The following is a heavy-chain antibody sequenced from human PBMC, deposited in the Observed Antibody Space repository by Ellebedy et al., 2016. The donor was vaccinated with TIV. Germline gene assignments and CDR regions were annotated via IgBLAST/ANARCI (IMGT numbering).Heavy chain of an antibody. CDR1: GGSISSYY. J-gene: IGHJ4*02. D-gene: IGHD6-19*01. CDR3: ARGGWLVPDY. Sequence: MPSETLSLTCTVSGGSISSYYWSWIRQPPGKGLEWIWYISGYISDSGTTNYNPSLKSRVTISVDTSRNQVPLKVNSVTAADTAVYYCARGGWLVPDYWGQGTLVTVSS. V-gene: IGHV4-59*12. CDR2: ISDSGTT.